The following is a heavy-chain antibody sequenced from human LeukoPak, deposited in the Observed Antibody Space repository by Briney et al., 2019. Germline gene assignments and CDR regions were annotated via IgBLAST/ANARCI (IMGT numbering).Heavy chain of an antibody. CDR3: ARRSRANYDILTGYYTPDYYYYYMDV. J-gene: IGHJ6*03. V-gene: IGHV4-39*01. D-gene: IGHD3-9*01. Sequence: SETLSLTCTVSGGSISSGSYYWGWSRQPPGKGLEWIGSIYYSGSTYYNPSLKSRVTISVDTSKNQFSLKLSSVAAADTAVYYCARRSRANYDILTGYYTPDYYYYYMDVWGKGTTVTISS. CDR2: IYYSGST. CDR1: GGSISSGSYY.